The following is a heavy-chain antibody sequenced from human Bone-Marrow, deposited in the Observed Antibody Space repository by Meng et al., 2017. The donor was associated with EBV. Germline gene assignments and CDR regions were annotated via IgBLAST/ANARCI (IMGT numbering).Heavy chain of an antibody. J-gene: IGHJ4*02. D-gene: IGHD6-6*01. CDR2: INAGNGNT. CDR1: GYTFTSYA. CDR3: ASYFQSSSSGHGFDY. Sequence: QVQLVQSGAEVKKPGXSVKVACKASGYTFTSYAMHWVRQAPGQRLEWMGWINAGNGNTKYSQKFQGRVTITRDTSASTAYMELSSLRSEDTAVYYCASYFQSSSSGHGFDYWGQGTLVTVSS. V-gene: IGHV1-3*01.